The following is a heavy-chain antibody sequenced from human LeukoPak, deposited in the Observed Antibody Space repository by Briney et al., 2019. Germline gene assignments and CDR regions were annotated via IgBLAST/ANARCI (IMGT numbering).Heavy chain of an antibody. CDR1: GGSISSYY. Sequence: SETLSLTCTVSGGSISSYYWSWIRQPPGKGLEWIGYIYYSGSTNYNPSLKSRVTISVDTSKNQFSLKLSSVTAADTAVYYCARGRACSGGSCYPFDYWGQGTLVTVSS. CDR2: IYYSGST. J-gene: IGHJ4*02. CDR3: ARGRACSGGSCYPFDY. V-gene: IGHV4-59*01. D-gene: IGHD2-15*01.